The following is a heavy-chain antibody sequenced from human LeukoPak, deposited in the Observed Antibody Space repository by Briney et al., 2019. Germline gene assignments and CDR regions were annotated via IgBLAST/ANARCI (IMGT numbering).Heavy chain of an antibody. Sequence: ASVEVSCKASGYTFASYGISWLRQAPGQGLEWVGWVSAHSGNTKYAERVQGRASMTADTSTSTAYMELRSLRSDDTALYYCARVSCGYNCHYAMDAWGQGTTVTVSS. V-gene: IGHV1-18*01. CDR2: VSAHSGNT. CDR1: GYTFASYG. J-gene: IGHJ6*02. D-gene: IGHD5-18*01. CDR3: ARVSCGYNCHYAMDA.